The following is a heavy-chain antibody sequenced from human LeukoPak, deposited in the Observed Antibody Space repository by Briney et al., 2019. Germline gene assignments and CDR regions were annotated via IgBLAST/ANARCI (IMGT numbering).Heavy chain of an antibody. CDR3: ARDKGYSSGWFREFDY. CDR1: GGTFSSYA. D-gene: IGHD6-19*01. J-gene: IGHJ4*02. Sequence: SAKVSCKASGGTFSSYAISWVRQAPGQGLEWMGGIIPIFGTANYAQKFQGRVTITTDESTSTAYMELSSLRSEDTAVYYCARDKGYSSGWFREFDYWGQGTLVTVSS. V-gene: IGHV1-69*05. CDR2: IIPIFGTA.